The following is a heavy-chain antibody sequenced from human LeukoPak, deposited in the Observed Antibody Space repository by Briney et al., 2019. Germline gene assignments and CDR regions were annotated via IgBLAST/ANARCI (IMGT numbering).Heavy chain of an antibody. CDR1: GLTFSRHV. CDR3: AKEGGSGYPYYFDY. Sequence: GGSLRLSCAASGLTFSRHVMHWVRQAPGKGLEWVAFIRSDGTNKDYADSLKGRFIISRDNSKSTLYLQMNSLRAEDTAVYYCAKEGGSGYPYYFDYWGQGTLVTVSS. D-gene: IGHD3-22*01. J-gene: IGHJ4*02. CDR2: IRSDGTNK. V-gene: IGHV3-30*02.